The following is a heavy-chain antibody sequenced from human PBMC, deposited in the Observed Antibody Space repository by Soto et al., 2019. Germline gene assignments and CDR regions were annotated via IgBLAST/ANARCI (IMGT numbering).Heavy chain of an antibody. D-gene: IGHD2-2*01. J-gene: IGHJ6*04. Sequence: SVKVSCKASGGTFNSYVISWVRQAPGQGLEWMAGIIPMFGTANYAQKFQGRVTITADESTSTVYMDLSSLRSEDTAVYYCARHRDPVNKVERYCSSTSRYWDYYYGMDVWGKGTKVTVPS. CDR1: GGTFNSYV. CDR3: ARHRDPVNKVERYCSSTSRYWDYYYGMDV. CDR2: IIPMFGTA. V-gene: IGHV1-69*13.